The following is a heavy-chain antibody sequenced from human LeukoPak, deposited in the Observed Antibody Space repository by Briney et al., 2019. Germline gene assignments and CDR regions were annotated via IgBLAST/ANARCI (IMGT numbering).Heavy chain of an antibody. CDR1: GVSISSSNSY. Sequence: PSETLSLTCTVSGVSISSSNSYWGWIRQPPGKGLEWIGYIYYSGSTNYNPSLKSRVTISVDTSKNQFSLKLSSVTAADTAVYYCARGRWDDILTGYYPIPYFDYWGQGTLVTVSS. CDR3: ARGRWDDILTGYYPIPYFDY. V-gene: IGHV4-61*05. CDR2: IYYSGST. D-gene: IGHD3-9*01. J-gene: IGHJ4*02.